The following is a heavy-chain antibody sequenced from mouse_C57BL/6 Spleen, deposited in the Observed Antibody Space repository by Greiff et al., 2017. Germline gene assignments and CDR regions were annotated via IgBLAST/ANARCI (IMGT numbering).Heavy chain of an antibody. CDR2: IWGDGST. Sequence: VQVVESGPGLVAPSQSLSITCTVSGFSLTSYGVHWVRQPPGKGLEWLVVIWGDGSTTYTSAPKSKLSISKDNSTSQVFLKMNSPPTDDPAMYYCARHGPYYFGSRGYYAIDYGGQGTSVTVSS. J-gene: IGHJ4*01. V-gene: IGHV2-6-1*01. CDR3: ARHGPYYFGSRGYYAIDY. D-gene: IGHD1-1*01. CDR1: GFSLTSYG.